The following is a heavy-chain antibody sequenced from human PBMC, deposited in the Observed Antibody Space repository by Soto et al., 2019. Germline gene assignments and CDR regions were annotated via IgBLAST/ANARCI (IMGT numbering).Heavy chain of an antibody. D-gene: IGHD3-3*01. J-gene: IGHJ6*02. Sequence: ASVKVSCKASGYTFTSYYMHWVRQAPGQGLEWMGIINPSGGSTSYAQKFQGRVTMTRDTSTSTVYMELSSLRSEDTAVYYCARAIFPQLMVDFWSGYYTSGLSDYYYGMDVWGQGTTVTVSS. CDR2: INPSGGST. CDR3: ARAIFPQLMVDFWSGYYTSGLSDYYYGMDV. V-gene: IGHV1-46*01. CDR1: GYTFTSYY.